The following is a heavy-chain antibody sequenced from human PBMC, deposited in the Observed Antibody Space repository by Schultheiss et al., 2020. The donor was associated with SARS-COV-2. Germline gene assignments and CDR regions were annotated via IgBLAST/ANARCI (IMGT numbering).Heavy chain of an antibody. CDR2: IKSDGSST. CDR3: ARGVVSYGGNSADY. D-gene: IGHD4-23*01. Sequence: GGSLRLSCAASGFSFSSHWMHWVRQAPGKGLVWVSRIKSDGSSTSYADSVKGRFTISRDNARNTLYLQMNSLRAEDTAVYYCARGVVSYGGNSADYWGQGTLVTVSS. CDR1: GFSFSSHW. J-gene: IGHJ4*02. V-gene: IGHV3-74*01.